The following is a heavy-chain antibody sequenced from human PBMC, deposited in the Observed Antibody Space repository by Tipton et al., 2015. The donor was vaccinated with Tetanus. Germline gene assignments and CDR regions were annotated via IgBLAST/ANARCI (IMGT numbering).Heavy chain of an antibody. CDR3: ARGGVGYCSSTSCYLFDP. CDR2: INAGNGNT. CDR1: GYTFTSYA. J-gene: IGHJ5*02. Sequence: QSGPEVKKPGASVKVSCKASGYTFTSYAMHWVRQAPGQRLEWMGWINAGNGNTKYSQKFQGRVTITRDTSASTAYMELSSLRSEGTAVYYCARGGVGYCSSTSCYLFDPWGQGTLVTVSS. V-gene: IGHV1-3*01. D-gene: IGHD2-2*01.